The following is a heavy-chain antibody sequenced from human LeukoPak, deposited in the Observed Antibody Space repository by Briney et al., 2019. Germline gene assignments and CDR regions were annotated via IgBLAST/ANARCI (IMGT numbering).Heavy chain of an antibody. CDR3: ARDKDYSFDY. V-gene: IGHV3-30-3*01. J-gene: IGHJ4*02. CDR1: GFTFTNYA. CDR2: VSYDGLNE. Sequence: GGFLRLSRAASGFTFTNYAMNWVRQAPGEGLEWVAVVSYDGLNENYADSVKGRFTIARDNFKNTLYLQMNSLRAEDTAIYYCARDKDYSFDYWGQGTLVTVSS. D-gene: IGHD3/OR15-3a*01.